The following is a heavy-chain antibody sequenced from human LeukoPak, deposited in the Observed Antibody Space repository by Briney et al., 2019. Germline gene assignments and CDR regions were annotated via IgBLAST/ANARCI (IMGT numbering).Heavy chain of an antibody. D-gene: IGHD3-10*01. J-gene: IGHJ6*03. Sequence: ASVKVSCKASGYTFTSYGISWVRQAPGQGLEWMGWISAYNGNTNYAQKLQGRVTMTTDTSTSTAYMELRSLRSDDTAVYYCARGREITMVRGVLYYYYYMDAWGKGTTVTVSS. V-gene: IGHV1-18*01. CDR2: ISAYNGNT. CDR3: ARGREITMVRGVLYYYYYMDA. CDR1: GYTFTSYG.